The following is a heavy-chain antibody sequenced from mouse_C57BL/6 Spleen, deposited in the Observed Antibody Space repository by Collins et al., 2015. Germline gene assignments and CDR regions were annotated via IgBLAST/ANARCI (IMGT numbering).Heavy chain of an antibody. CDR2: IYPGDGNT. V-gene: IGHV1-82*01. D-gene: IGHD2-3*01. Sequence: QVQLQQSGPELVKPGASVKISCRASGYPFSSSWMNWVKQRPGKGLEWIGRIYPGDGNTNYNGKFKGKATLTADKSSSTAYMQLSSLTSEDSSVYFCARIYDGYPYAMDYWGQGTSATVSS. J-gene: IGHJ4*01. CDR3: ARIYDGYPYAMDY. CDR1: GYPFSSSW.